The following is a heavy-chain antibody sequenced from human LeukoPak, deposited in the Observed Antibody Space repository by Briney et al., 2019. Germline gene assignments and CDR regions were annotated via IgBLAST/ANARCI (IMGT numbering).Heavy chain of an antibody. D-gene: IGHD3-10*01. Sequence: SETLSLTCAVYGGSFSGYYWSWIRQPPGKGLEWIGEINHSESTNYNPSLKSRVTISVDTSKNQFSLKLSSVTAADTAVYYCARENYYGSGSYYPYYYYGMDVWGQGTTVTVSS. CDR1: GGSFSGYY. V-gene: IGHV4-34*01. J-gene: IGHJ6*02. CDR2: INHSEST. CDR3: ARENYYGSGSYYPYYYYGMDV.